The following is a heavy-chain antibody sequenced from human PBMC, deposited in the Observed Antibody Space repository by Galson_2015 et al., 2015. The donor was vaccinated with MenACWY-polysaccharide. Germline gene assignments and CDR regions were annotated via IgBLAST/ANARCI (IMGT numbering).Heavy chain of an antibody. J-gene: IGHJ6*02. V-gene: IGHV3-30*04. D-gene: IGHD2-2*01. CDR2: ISYDGSNK. CDR3: AREYCSRTTCFGMDV. CDR1: GFTFSTYA. Sequence: SLRLSCAASGFTFSTYAMHWVRQAPGKGLEWVTVISYDGSNKYYADSAKGRFTISRDSSQNSFYLQMSSLRADDTAVYYCAREYCSRTTCFGMDVWGQGTTVTV.